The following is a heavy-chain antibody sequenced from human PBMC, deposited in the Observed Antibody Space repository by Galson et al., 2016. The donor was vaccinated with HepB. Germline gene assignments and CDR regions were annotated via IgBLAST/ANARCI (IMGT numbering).Heavy chain of an antibody. V-gene: IGHV5-51*01. D-gene: IGHD3-16*01. CDR2: IYPGDSHT. Sequence: QSGAEVKKPGESLRISCKGSGYSFTDYWIGWVRQMPGKGLEWMGIIYPGDSHTRYSPSFQGQVTISADKTISTAYLQWSSLKSSDTAIYYCARRLTHDSKIWDIACWGQGTLVTVSS. CDR3: ARRLTHDSKIWDIAC. CDR1: GYSFTDYW. J-gene: IGHJ4*02.